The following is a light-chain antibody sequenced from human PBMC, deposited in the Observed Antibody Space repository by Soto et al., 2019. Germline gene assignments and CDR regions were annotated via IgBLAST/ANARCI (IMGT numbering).Light chain of an antibody. CDR1: SSDVGGYNY. V-gene: IGLV2-14*03. CDR2: DVS. Sequence: QSALTQPASVSGSPGQSITISCTGTSSDVGGYNYVSWYQHHPGKAPKLMIYDVSNRPSGVSNRFSGSKSGNTASLTISGLQAEDEADYYCSSYASSSTLHVFGTGTKVTVL. J-gene: IGLJ1*01. CDR3: SSYASSSTLHV.